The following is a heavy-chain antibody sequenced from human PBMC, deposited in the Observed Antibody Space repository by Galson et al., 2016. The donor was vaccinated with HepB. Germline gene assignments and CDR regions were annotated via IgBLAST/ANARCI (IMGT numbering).Heavy chain of an antibody. CDR3: VRDRSLRMARSGVFDY. CDR1: GFTFSSYW. CDR2: IKQDATEQ. Sequence: SLRLSCAASGFTFSSYWMSWVRQAPGQGLEWVASIKQDATEQFYVDPVKGRFTISRDNAENSLYLQMNSVRVEDTAVYYCVRDRSLRMARSGVFDYWGQGAQVTVSS. D-gene: IGHD5-24*01. J-gene: IGHJ4*02. V-gene: IGHV3-7*01.